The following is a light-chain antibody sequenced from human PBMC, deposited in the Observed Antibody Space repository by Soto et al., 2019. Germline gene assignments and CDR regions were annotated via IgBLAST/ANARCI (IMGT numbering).Light chain of an antibody. CDR3: QKYGRSPPVK. V-gene: IGKV3-20*01. CDR1: QTVSSSY. Sequence: EIVLTQSPGTLSLSPGERATLSCRASQTVSSSYLSWYHQKPGQAPRLLIYGASTRAAGIPDRFSGSGSGTDFTLTISRLETEAFAVYYCQKYGRSPPVKFGQGTKVEIK. CDR2: GAS. J-gene: IGKJ1*01.